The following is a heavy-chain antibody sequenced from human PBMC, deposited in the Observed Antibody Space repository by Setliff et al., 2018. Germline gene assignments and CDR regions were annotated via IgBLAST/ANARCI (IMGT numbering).Heavy chain of an antibody. CDR2: MNPNSGNT. D-gene: IGHD3-10*01. V-gene: IGHV1-8*03. Sequence: ASVKVSCKASGYTFTSYDINWVRQATGQGLEWMGWMNPNSGNTGYAQKFQGRVTITADKSTSTAYMELSSLRSEDTAVYYCATERLLDYYGSGSYPSFDYCGQGTLVTVSS. CDR1: GYTFTSYD. CDR3: ATERLLDYYGSGSYPSFDY. J-gene: IGHJ4*02.